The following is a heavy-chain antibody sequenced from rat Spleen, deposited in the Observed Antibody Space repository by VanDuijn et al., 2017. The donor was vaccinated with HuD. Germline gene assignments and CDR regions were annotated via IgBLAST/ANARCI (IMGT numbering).Heavy chain of an antibody. CDR3: ARSAKYYYDGSYYYVHFDY. Sequence: QVQLKESGPGLVQPSQTLSLTCTVSGFSLTSYHVSWVRQPPGKGLEWIAAISSGGSTYYNSALKSRLSISRDTSKSQVLLKMNSLQTEDTAMYFCARSAKYYYDGSYYYVHFDYWGQGVMVTVSS. J-gene: IGHJ2*01. V-gene: IGHV2S12*01. CDR1: GFSLTSYH. D-gene: IGHD1-12*02. CDR2: ISSGGST.